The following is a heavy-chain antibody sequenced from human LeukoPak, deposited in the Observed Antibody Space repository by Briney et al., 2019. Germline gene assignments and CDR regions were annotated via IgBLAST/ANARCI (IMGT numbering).Heavy chain of an antibody. D-gene: IGHD3-22*01. V-gene: IGHV1-8*01. CDR2: MNPNSGDT. CDR3: ARGLGDYYDTSDYYYAVPAH. J-gene: IGHJ4*02. CDR1: GYTFTTYD. Sequence: ASVTVSCKASGYTFTTYDITWVRQATGQGLAWMGWMNPNSGDTAYAQKFQGRVAMTRDTSITTAYMELSSLISEDTAVYYCARGLGDYYDTSDYYYAVPAHWGQGTLVTVSS.